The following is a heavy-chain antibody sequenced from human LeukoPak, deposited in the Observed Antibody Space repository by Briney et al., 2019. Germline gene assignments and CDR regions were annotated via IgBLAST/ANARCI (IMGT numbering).Heavy chain of an antibody. J-gene: IGHJ4*02. V-gene: IGHV1-18*01. D-gene: IGHD2-15*01. Sequence: ASVKVSCKASGYSFTSYGVSWVRQAPGQGLEWMGWISAYNGNTNYAQNLQGRVTMTTDTSTSTAYMELRSLRSDDTAVYYCARGGYCSGGSCYPWGSLNYWGQGTLVTVSS. CDR2: ISAYNGNT. CDR3: ARGGYCSGGSCYPWGSLNY. CDR1: GYSFTSYG.